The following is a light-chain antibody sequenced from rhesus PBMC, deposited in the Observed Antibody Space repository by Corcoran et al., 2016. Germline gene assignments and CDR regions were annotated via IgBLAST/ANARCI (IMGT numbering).Light chain of an antibody. Sequence: DIQMTQSPSSLSASVGDRVTITCRASQGISSYLAWYQQKPGKPPKPLIYKASTLQSGVPSRLRGSGSGTDSTLTISSLQPEDFATYYCQQRNSYPPTFGQGTKVEIK. J-gene: IGKJ1*01. CDR1: QGISSY. V-gene: IGKV1-25*01. CDR3: QQRNSYPPT. CDR2: KAS.